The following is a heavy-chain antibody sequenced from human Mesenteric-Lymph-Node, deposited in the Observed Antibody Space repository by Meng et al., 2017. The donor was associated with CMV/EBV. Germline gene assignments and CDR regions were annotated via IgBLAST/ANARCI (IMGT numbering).Heavy chain of an antibody. D-gene: IGHD3-22*01. V-gene: IGHV6-1*01. CDR2: TYYRSKWYN. CDR1: ESVSSNSAA. Sequence: ESVSSNSAAWNWIRQSPSRGLEWLGRTYYRSKWYNDYAVSVKSRITINVDTSKNQFSLQLNSVTPEDTAVYFCARDRDSSGYPFDYWGQGTLVTVSS. CDR3: ARDRDSSGYPFDY. J-gene: IGHJ4*02.